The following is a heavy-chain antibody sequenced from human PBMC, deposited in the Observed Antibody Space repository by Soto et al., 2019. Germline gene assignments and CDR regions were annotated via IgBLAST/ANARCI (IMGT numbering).Heavy chain of an antibody. Sequence: QVQLVESGGGVVQPGRSLRLSCAASGFTFSTYVMHWVRQAPGKGLEWLAVISDDGGSKNYADSVKGRFTISRDNSKNTLYLQMNNLRIEDTAVYYCVRDGPHITIYGYGHYWGQGTLVTVSS. V-gene: IGHV3-30-3*01. J-gene: IGHJ4*02. D-gene: IGHD3-3*01. CDR2: ISDDGGSK. CDR3: VRDGPHITIYGYGHY. CDR1: GFTFSTYV.